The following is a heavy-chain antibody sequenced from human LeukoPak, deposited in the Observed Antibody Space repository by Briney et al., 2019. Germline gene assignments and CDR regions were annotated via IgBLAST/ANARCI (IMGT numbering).Heavy chain of an antibody. CDR1: GSTFTGYY. J-gene: IGHJ3*02. CDR2: INPNSGGT. Sequence: ASVKVSCKASGSTFTGYYMHWVRQAPGQGLEWMGWINPNSGGTNYAQKFQGRVTMTRDTSISTAYMELSRLRSDDTAVYYCARTYYYDSSGYLWAQGAAFEIWGQGKMVTVSS. CDR3: ARTYYYDSSGYLWAQGAAFEI. D-gene: IGHD3-22*01. V-gene: IGHV1-2*02.